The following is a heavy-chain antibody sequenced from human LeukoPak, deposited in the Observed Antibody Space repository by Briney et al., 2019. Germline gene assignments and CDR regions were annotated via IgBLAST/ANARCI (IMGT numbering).Heavy chain of an antibody. V-gene: IGHV3-74*01. D-gene: IGHD3-10*01. CDR2: INSDGGTT. Sequence: PGGSLRLSCAASRFTFSSYWMHWVRQAPGKGLVWVSRINSDGGTTTYADSVKGRFTVSRDNAKNTLYLQMNSLRAEDTAVYYCTRDGGYYGSGTGAFDIWGQGTMVTVSS. CDR1: RFTFSSYW. CDR3: TRDGGYYGSGTGAFDI. J-gene: IGHJ3*02.